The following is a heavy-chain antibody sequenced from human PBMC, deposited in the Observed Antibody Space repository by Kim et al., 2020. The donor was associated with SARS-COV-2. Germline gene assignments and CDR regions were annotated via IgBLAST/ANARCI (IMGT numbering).Heavy chain of an antibody. Sequence: GGSLRLSCEASGFTFSNAWMSWVRQAPGKGLEWVGRIKSKTDGGTTDYAAPVKGRFTNSRDDSKNTLYLQMNSLKTEDTAVCYCTTLLRYFDGLAVKYYDYGMDDWGRRTTVTVSS. J-gene: IGHJ6*02. CDR2: IKSKTDGGTT. CDR3: TTLLRYFDGLAVKYYDYGMDD. D-gene: IGHD3-9*01. V-gene: IGHV3-15*01. CDR1: GFTFSNAW.